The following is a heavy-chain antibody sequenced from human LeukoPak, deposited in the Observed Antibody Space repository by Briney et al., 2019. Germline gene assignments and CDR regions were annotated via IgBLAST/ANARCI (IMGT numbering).Heavy chain of an antibody. D-gene: IGHD3-22*01. Sequence: PGGSLRLSCAASGFTFSSYGMHWVRQAPGKGLEWVAVIWYDGSNKYYADSVKGRFTISRDNSKNTLYLQMNSLRAEDTAVYYCAREHYDDSGGYSSGLDVWGQGTTVTVSS. CDR2: IWYDGSNK. CDR3: AREHYDDSGGYSSGLDV. CDR1: GFTFSSYG. J-gene: IGHJ6*02. V-gene: IGHV3-33*01.